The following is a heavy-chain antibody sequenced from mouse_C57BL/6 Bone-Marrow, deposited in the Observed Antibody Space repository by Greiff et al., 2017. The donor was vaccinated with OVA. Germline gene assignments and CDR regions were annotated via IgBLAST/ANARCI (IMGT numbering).Heavy chain of an antibody. CDR3: ARGRIYFDY. V-gene: IGHV1-69*01. CDR1: GYTFTSYW. Sequence: VQLQESGAELVMPGASVKLSCKASGYTFTSYWMHWVKQRPGQGLEWIGEIDPSDSYTNYNQKFKGKSTLTVDKSSSTAYMQLSSLTSEDSAVYYCARGRIYFDYWGQGTTLTVSS. CDR2: IDPSDSYT. J-gene: IGHJ2*01.